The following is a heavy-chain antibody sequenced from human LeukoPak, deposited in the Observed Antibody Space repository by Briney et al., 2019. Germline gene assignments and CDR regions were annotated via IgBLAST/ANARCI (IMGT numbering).Heavy chain of an antibody. CDR2: ISSSSSYI. J-gene: IGHJ4*02. D-gene: IGHD1-26*01. Sequence: GGSLRLSCAASGFTFSSYSMNWVRQTPGKGLEWVSSISSSSSYIYYADSVKGRFTISRDNAKNSLYLQMNSLRVEDTAVYYCARAYSGSYQDYWRQGTLVTVSS. CDR1: GFTFSSYS. V-gene: IGHV3-21*01. CDR3: ARAYSGSYQDY.